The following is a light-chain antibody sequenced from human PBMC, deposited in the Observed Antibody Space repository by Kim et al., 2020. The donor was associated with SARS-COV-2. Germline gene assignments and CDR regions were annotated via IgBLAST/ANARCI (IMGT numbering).Light chain of an antibody. Sequence: SPGERVTRSCRASQSVSSNSLAWYQQRRGQAPRLLLYAASSRATGIADRFSGSGSGTDFTLTISRLEPEDSAVYYCQQSGGSPKYTFGQGTKLEI. CDR2: AAS. CDR3: QQSGGSPKYT. J-gene: IGKJ2*01. CDR1: QSVSSNS. V-gene: IGKV3-20*01.